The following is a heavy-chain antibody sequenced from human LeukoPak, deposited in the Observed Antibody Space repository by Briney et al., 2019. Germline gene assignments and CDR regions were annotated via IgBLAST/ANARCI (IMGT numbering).Heavy chain of an antibody. V-gene: IGHV4-34*01. CDR1: GGSFSGYY. D-gene: IGHD6-19*01. CDR2: INHSGST. CDR3: VRGAYSSGWPTLDY. Sequence: SETLSLTCAVYGGSFSGYYWSWIRQPPGKGLQWIGEINHSGSTNYHPSLKSRVTISVETSRNQFSLKLSSVTAADTAVYYCVRGAYSSGWPTLDYWGQGTLDTVSS. J-gene: IGHJ4*02.